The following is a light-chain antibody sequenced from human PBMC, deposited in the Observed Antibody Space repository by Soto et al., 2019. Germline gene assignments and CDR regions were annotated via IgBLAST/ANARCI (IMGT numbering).Light chain of an antibody. Sequence: EIVLTQSPATLSLSPGERATLSCRASQSVSSYLAWYQQKPGQAPRLLIYDASNRATGIPARFNGSGSGTGFTLTISSLEPEDLAVYYCQLDTFGQGTKLEIK. J-gene: IGKJ2*01. V-gene: IGKV3-11*01. CDR2: DAS. CDR3: QLDT. CDR1: QSVSSY.